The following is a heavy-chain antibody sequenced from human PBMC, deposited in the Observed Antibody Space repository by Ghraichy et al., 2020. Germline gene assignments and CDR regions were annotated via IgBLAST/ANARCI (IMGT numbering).Heavy chain of an antibody. Sequence: SQTLSLTCAISGDSVSSNSAAWNWIRQSPSRGLEWLGRTYYRSKWYNDYAVSVKSRITIKSDTSKNQFSLQLNSMTPEDTAVYYCARDWGTVAESSSWYRILYYWGQGTLVTVSS. CDR3: ARDWGTVAESSSWYRILYY. V-gene: IGHV6-1*01. CDR2: TYYRSKWYN. J-gene: IGHJ4*02. D-gene: IGHD6-13*01. CDR1: GDSVSSNSAA.